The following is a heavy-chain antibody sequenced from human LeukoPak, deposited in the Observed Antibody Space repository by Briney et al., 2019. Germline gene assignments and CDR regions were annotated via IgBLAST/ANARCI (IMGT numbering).Heavy chain of an antibody. Sequence: GGSLRLSCAASGFTFSSYSMNWVGQAPGKGLEWVSSISSSSSYIYYADSVKGRFTISRDNAKNSLYLQMNSLRAEDTAVYYCARDRDLWFGELGGHFDYWGQGTLVTVSS. V-gene: IGHV3-21*01. CDR3: ARDRDLWFGELGGHFDY. CDR2: ISSSSSYI. J-gene: IGHJ4*02. CDR1: GFTFSSYS. D-gene: IGHD3-10*01.